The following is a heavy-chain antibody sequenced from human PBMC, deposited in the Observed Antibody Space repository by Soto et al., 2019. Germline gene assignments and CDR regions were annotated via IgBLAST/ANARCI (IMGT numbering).Heavy chain of an antibody. CDR3: ARVTGSYGSAYFDY. CDR2: IWYDGSNK. V-gene: IGHV3-33*01. J-gene: IGHJ4*02. Sequence: QVQLVESGGGVVQPGRSLRLSCAASGFTYSSYGMHWVRQAPGKGLEWVAVIWYDGSNKYYADSVKGRFTISRDNSKNTLDLQMNSLRAEDTAVYFCARVTGSYGSAYFDYWGQGTLVTVSS. CDR1: GFTYSSYG. D-gene: IGHD1-26*01.